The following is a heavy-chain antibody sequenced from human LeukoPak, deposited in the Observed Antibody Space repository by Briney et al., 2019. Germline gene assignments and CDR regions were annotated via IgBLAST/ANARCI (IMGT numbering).Heavy chain of an antibody. V-gene: IGHV4-30-2*01. J-gene: IGHJ3*02. Sequence: PSETLSLTCAVSGGSISSGGYSWSWIRQPPGKGLEWIGYIHHSGTTFHNPSLESQITLSVDTSKNQFSLQLTSVTAADTAIYYCARIVGITGRTMVGFDIWGQGTMVTVSP. D-gene: IGHD1-20*01. CDR3: ARIVGITGRTMVGFDI. CDR1: GGSISSGGYS. CDR2: IHHSGTT.